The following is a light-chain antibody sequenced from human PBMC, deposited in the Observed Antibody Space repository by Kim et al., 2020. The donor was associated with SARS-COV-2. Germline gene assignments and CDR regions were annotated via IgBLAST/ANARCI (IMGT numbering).Light chain of an antibody. CDR2: DAS. CDR1: QSISSW. V-gene: IGKV1-5*01. Sequence: DIQMTQSPSTLSASVGDRVTITCRASQSISSWLAWYQQKPGKAPKLLIYDASSLESGVPSRFSGSGSGTEFTLTISSLQPDDFATYYCHQYNSYHFTFGPGTKVDIK. J-gene: IGKJ3*01. CDR3: HQYNSYHFT.